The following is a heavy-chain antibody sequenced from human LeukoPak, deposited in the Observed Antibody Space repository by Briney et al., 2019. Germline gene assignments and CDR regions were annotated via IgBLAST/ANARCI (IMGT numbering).Heavy chain of an antibody. J-gene: IGHJ4*02. CDR1: GFTFSNHW. CDR3: AKGETYYYDTSGYYY. Sequence: PGGSLRLSCEASGFTFSNHWMHWVRQAPGKGLVWVSVISKDGSTSIYADSVRGRLTISRDNAKNTLYLQMNSLRAEDTAVYYCAKGETYYYDTSGYYYWGQGTLVTVSS. CDR2: ISKDGSTS. D-gene: IGHD3-22*01. V-gene: IGHV3-74*01.